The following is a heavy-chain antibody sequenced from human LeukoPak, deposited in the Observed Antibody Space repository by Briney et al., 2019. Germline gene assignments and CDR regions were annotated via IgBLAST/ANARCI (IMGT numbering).Heavy chain of an antibody. J-gene: IGHJ4*02. CDR2: FDPEDGER. CDR1: GYTLTEIS. V-gene: IGHV1-24*01. CDR3: ATATPMVRGVERFDY. Sequence: ASVKVSCKVSGYTLTEISMHWLRQAPGKGLEWMGGFDPEDGERIYAQKFQGRVTMTEYTSTDTAYMELSSLCSEDTALYYCATATPMVRGVERFDYWGQGTLVTVSS. D-gene: IGHD3-10*01.